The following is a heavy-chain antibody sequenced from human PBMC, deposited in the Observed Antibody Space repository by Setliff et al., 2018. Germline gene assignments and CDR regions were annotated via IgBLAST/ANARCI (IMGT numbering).Heavy chain of an antibody. CDR1: GYTFSRYG. V-gene: IGHV1-18*01. CDR2: IGIYNGDT. CDR3: AREGVDTRSSTDYRYYMDV. Sequence: ASVKVSCKASGYTFSRYGFSWVRQAPGQGLEWMGWIGIYNGDTNYAQKLQGRVTMTTDTSTSTAYMELRSLRPDDTAVYYCAREGVDTRSSTDYRYYMDVWGKGTTVTVSS. D-gene: IGHD5-18*01. J-gene: IGHJ6*03.